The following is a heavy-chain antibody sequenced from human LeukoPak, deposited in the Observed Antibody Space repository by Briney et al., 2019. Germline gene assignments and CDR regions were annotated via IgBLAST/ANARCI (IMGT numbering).Heavy chain of an antibody. CDR2: INQSGST. J-gene: IGHJ4*02. CDR3: ANRRRYCSGGSCYSYYFDY. D-gene: IGHD2-15*01. CDR1: GGSFSGYY. Sequence: SETLSLTCAVYGGSFSGYYWSWIRQPPGKGLEWIGEINQSGSTKYDPSLKSRVTISVHTSKNQFSLKLSSVTAADTAVYYCANRRRYCSGGSCYSYYFDYWGQGTLVTVSS. V-gene: IGHV4-34*01.